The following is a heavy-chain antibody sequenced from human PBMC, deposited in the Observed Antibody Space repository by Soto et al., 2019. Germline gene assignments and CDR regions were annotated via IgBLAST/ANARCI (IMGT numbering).Heavy chain of an antibody. Sequence: ASVKVSCKASGYTFTSYGISWVRQAPGQGLEWMGWISAYNGNTNYAQKLQGRVTMTTDTSTSTAYMELRSPRSDDTAVYYCARESNYGYYYYYMDVWGKGTTVTVSS. CDR2: ISAYNGNT. V-gene: IGHV1-18*01. CDR3: ARESNYGYYYYYMDV. CDR1: GYTFTSYG. D-gene: IGHD4-4*01. J-gene: IGHJ6*03.